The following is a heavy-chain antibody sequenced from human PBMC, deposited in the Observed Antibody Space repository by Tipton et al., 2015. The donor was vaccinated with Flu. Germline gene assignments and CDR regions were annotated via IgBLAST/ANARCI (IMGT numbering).Heavy chain of an antibody. V-gene: IGHV1-69*01. CDR1: GGAFSRYV. Sequence: QSGAEVKQPGSSVKVSCKASGGAFSRYVFTWVRQAPGQGLEWMGGIIPIFGTTDYAHKFQGRLTITADESTSTAYMELGSLRSDDTAVYYCASPRPGSPGGGMDVWGQGTTVSVSS. D-gene: IGHD1-26*01. J-gene: IGHJ6*02. CDR2: IIPIFGTT. CDR3: ASPRPGSPGGGMDV.